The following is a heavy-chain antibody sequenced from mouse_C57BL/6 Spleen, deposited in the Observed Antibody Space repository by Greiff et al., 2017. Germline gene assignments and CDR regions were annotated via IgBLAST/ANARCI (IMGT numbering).Heavy chain of an antibody. D-gene: IGHD2-10*01. V-gene: IGHV1-67*01. CDR1: GYTFTDYA. Sequence: QVQLQQSGPELVRPGVSVEISCKGSGYTFTDYAMHWVKQSHAQSLEWIGVISTYYGDARYNQTFKDKATMTVDKSSSTAYMELARLTSEDSAVYYYLLLSYAMDYWGQGTSVTVSS. CDR3: LLLSYAMDY. CDR2: ISTYYGDA. J-gene: IGHJ4*01.